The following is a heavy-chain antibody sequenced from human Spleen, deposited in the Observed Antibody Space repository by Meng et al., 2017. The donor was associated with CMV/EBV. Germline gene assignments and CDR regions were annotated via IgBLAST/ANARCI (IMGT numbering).Heavy chain of an antibody. J-gene: IGHJ6*02. CDR1: GFTFSNCW. CDR2: IFPDDSET. Sequence: GESLKISCAASGFTFSNCWMHWVRQAPGKGLEWMGIIFPDDSETKYSPSFQGQVTISADKSISTAYLQWSSLKASDTAMYYCARHSARRYSYGYYYYYGMDVWGQGTTVTVSS. CDR3: ARHSARRYSYGYYYYYGMDV. D-gene: IGHD5-18*01. V-gene: IGHV5-51*01.